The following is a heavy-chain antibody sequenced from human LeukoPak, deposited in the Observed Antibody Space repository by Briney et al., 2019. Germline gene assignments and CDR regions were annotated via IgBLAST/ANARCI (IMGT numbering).Heavy chain of an antibody. CDR3: ARNSVAMDV. J-gene: IGHJ6*02. CDR2: TAYRSKWST. V-gene: IGHV6-1*01. D-gene: IGHD4-23*01. CDR1: GDSVSNNIIA. Sequence: SQTLSLTCAISGDSVSNNIIAWNWIRWRPSRGLEWLGRTAYRSKWSTDYALSVRGRISINPDTSKNQISLQLNSVTPEDTAVYYCARNSVAMDVWGQGTTVTVSS.